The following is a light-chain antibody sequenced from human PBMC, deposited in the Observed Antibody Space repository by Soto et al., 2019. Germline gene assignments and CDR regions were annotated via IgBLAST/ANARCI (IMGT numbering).Light chain of an antibody. CDR1: QGMSTY. CDR3: QQLNGYQLA. CDR2: SAS. Sequence: DIQLTQSPSFLSASVGGTVTITCRASQGMSTYLAWYQQKPGKVPKLLIRSASTLQSGVPPRFSGGGSGTEFTLTISTLQPDDSGIYYCQQLNGYQLAFGGGTKVDIK. V-gene: IGKV1-9*01. J-gene: IGKJ4*01.